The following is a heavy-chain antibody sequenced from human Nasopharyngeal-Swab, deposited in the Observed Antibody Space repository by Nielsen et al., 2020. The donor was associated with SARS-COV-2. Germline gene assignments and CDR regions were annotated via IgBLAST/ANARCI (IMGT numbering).Heavy chain of an antibody. CDR1: GFTFRFYT. V-gene: IGHV3-21*01. CDR3: ARDRSGFGFDF. J-gene: IGHJ4*02. CDR2: VSTGGDYI. D-gene: IGHD3-3*01. Sequence: GESLKISCAASGFTFRFYTMHWVRQAPGKGLEWVSSVSTGGDYIHYEDLVQGRFAISRANAKDSLYLQMNSLRAEDTAIYYCARDRSGFGFDFWGQGALVTVSP.